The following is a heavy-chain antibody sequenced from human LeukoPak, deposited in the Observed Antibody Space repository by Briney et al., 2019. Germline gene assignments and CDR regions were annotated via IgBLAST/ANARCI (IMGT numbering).Heavy chain of an antibody. CDR3: AKDQCSSTSCYEGRFGY. V-gene: IGHV3-30*18. CDR2: ISYDGSDK. Sequence: GGSLRLSCAASGFTFGSYAMHWVRQAPGKGLGWVADISYDGSDKYYADSVKGRFIISRDNSKNTLYLQMNSLRAEDTAVYYCAKDQCSSTSCYEGRFGYWGQGTLVTVSS. J-gene: IGHJ4*02. D-gene: IGHD2-2*01. CDR1: GFTFGSYA.